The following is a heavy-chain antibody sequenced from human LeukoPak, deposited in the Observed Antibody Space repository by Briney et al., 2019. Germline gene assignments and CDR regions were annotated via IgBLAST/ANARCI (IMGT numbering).Heavy chain of an antibody. Sequence: GGSLRLSCAASGFTFSSYWMHWVRQAPGKGLVWVSRINTDGSSTTYADSVKGRFTFSRDNAKNTLIIQMNSLRTEDTAVYYCARGEYGSAWPNIDYWGQGTLVTVSS. J-gene: IGHJ4*02. D-gene: IGHD6-19*01. CDR3: ARGEYGSAWPNIDY. CDR2: INTDGSST. CDR1: GFTFSSYW. V-gene: IGHV3-74*01.